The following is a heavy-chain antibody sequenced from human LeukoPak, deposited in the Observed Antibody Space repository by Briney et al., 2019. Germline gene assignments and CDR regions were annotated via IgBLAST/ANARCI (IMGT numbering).Heavy chain of an antibody. CDR1: GFHFRTYS. CDR2: ISAEGATI. Sequence: GGSLRLSCEVSGFHFRTYSMDWVRQAPGKGLQWVSYISAEGATIYYAEDVRGRFTISRDDAKNSLYLDMSNLRVDDTAVYYCARDRVGTKGDYWGQGTLVTVS. J-gene: IGHJ4*02. CDR3: ARDRVGTKGDY. D-gene: IGHD1-26*01. V-gene: IGHV3-48*01.